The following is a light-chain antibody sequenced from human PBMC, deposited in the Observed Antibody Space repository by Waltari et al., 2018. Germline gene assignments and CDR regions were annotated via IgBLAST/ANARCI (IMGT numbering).Light chain of an antibody. J-gene: IGLJ3*02. CDR2: KDN. V-gene: IGLV3-27*01. Sequence: SYDLTQPSSVSVSPGQPARLTCPGDILAKKYGRWFQQKPGQAPVQVIYKDNERPSGIPERFSGSSSGTTVTLTISGAHVDDEADYYCYSAADNAVGVFGGGTKLTV. CDR1: ILAKKY. CDR3: YSAADNAVGV.